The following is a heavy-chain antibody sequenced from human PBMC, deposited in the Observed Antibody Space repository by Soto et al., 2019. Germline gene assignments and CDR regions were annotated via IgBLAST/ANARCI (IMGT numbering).Heavy chain of an antibody. V-gene: IGHV4-30-4*01. Sequence: SETLSLTCTVSGGSISSGDYYWSWIRQPPGKGLEYIGYIHYTGTTSYNPSLKSRVTISADRSKNHLSLKLSSVTAADTAVYYCSGAVGIFYPWGLWGQGTLVTVSS. CDR1: GGSISSGDYY. J-gene: IGHJ4*02. D-gene: IGHD3-10*01. CDR3: SGAVGIFYPWGL. CDR2: IHYTGTT.